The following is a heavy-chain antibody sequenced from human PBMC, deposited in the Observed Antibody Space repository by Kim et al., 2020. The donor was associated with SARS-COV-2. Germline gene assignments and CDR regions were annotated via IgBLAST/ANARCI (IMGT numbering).Heavy chain of an antibody. D-gene: IGHD2-15*01. Sequence: SETLSLTCTVPVGPISIYYWSWLRQPPGQGLEWIGYIYYIGSTNYNPSLKCRVTISVDTSKNQSSLHLSSVTAADTALPYFAIQLLGYFVFCAHGTLFT. J-gene: IGHJ4*03. CDR1: VGPISIYY. CDR2: IYYIGST. CDR3: AIQLLGYFVF. V-gene: IGHV4-59*08.